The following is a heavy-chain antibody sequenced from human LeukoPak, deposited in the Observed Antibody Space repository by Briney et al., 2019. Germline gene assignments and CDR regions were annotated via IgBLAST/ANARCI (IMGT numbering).Heavy chain of an antibody. CDR3: ARDHCVSSGCYEDYYYGVDV. Sequence: GSVKVSFKASVYTFTRYYMQWVGPAPGKRRGWMGWINPKSGGTNYAQKFQGRVTVTRDTSISTAYMELSRLRSDDTAVYFCARDHCVSSGCYEDYYYGVDVWGRGTTVTVSS. J-gene: IGHJ6*02. D-gene: IGHD2-2*01. V-gene: IGHV1-2*02. CDR1: VYTFTRYY. CDR2: INPKSGGT.